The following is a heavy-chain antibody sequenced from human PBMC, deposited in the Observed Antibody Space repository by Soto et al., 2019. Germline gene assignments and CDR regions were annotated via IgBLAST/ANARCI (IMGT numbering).Heavy chain of an antibody. D-gene: IGHD2-2*01. CDR2: MTPNSGNT. V-gene: IGHV1-8*01. Sequence: QVQLVQSGAEVKKPGASVKVSCKASGYTFTSYDINWVRQATGQGLEWMGWMTPNSGNTGYAQKFQGRVTMTRNTSISTAYLELSSLRSEDTAVSYCARGLEYCRSTSCYYWFDPWGQGTLVTVSS. J-gene: IGHJ5*02. CDR1: GYTFTSYD. CDR3: ARGLEYCRSTSCYYWFDP.